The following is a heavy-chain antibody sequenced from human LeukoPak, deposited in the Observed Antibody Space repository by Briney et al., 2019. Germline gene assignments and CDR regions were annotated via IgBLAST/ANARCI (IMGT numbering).Heavy chain of an antibody. D-gene: IGHD4-17*01. CDR3: ARDYGDYLNWFDP. J-gene: IGHJ5*02. V-gene: IGHV1-2*02. CDR1: GYTFTDYY. Sequence: ASVKVSCKASGYTFTDYYMHWVRHAPGQGLEWMGWINPNSGGTSYAQKFQGRVTMTRDTSISTAYMELSTLRSDDTAMYYCARDYGDYLNWFDPWGQGTLVTVSS. CDR2: INPNSGGT.